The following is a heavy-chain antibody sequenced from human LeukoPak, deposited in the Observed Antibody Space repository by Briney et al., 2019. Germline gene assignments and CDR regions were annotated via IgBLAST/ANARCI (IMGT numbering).Heavy chain of an antibody. CDR1: GFTFSSYA. J-gene: IGHJ4*02. CDR2: ISYGGSNK. D-gene: IGHD3-9*01. V-gene: IGHV3-30*04. Sequence: GGSLRLSCAASGFTFSSYAMHWVRQAPGKGLEWVAVISYGGSNKYYADSVKGRFTISRDNSKNTLYLQMNSLRAEDTAVYYCARVPLRYFDWLSSAAPFDYWGQGTLVTVSS. CDR3: ARVPLRYFDWLSSAAPFDY.